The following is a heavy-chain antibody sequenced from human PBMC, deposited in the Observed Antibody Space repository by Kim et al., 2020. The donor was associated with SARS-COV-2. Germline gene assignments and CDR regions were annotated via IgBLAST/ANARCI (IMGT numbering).Heavy chain of an antibody. CDR3: ARDRGEDIVVVPAARFGVYYYYGMDV. V-gene: IGHV3-21*01. CDR1: GFTFSSYS. CDR2: ISSSSSYI. D-gene: IGHD2-2*01. Sequence: GGSLRLSCAASGFTFSSYSMNWVRQAPGKGLEWVSSISSSSSYIYYADSVKGRFTISRDNAKNSLYLQMNSLRAEDTAVYYCARDRGEDIVVVPAARFGVYYYYGMDVWGQGTTVTVSS. J-gene: IGHJ6*02.